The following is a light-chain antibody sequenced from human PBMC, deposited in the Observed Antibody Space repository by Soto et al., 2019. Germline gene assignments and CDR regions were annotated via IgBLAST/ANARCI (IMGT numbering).Light chain of an antibody. J-gene: IGLJ3*02. CDR3: CSHAGGTTLV. V-gene: IGLV2-23*01. Sequence: QSALTQPDSVSGSPGQSITISCTGTSSDIGSYSLVSWYQHYPGKAPKLMHYEGSKRPSGVSHLVSGSKSGNTASPTLSGLQAEDEADYYCCSHAGGTTLVFGGGTKLTVL. CDR1: SSDIGSYSL. CDR2: EGS.